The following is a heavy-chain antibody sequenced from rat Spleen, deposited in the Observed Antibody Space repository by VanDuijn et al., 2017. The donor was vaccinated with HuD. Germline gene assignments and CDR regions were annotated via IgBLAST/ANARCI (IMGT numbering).Heavy chain of an antibody. D-gene: IGHD1-1*01. CDR1: GFTFSHYD. J-gene: IGHJ2*01. CDR3: ARHPDYSNYFDY. Sequence: EVQLVESGGGLVQPGRSLKLSCAASGFTFSHYDMAWVRQAPKKGLEWVATFSYDGSSTYYRDSVKGRFTISRDNAKSTLYLQMVSLRSEDTATYYCARHPDYSNYFDYWGQGVMVTVSS. CDR2: FSYDGSST. V-gene: IGHV5-29*01.